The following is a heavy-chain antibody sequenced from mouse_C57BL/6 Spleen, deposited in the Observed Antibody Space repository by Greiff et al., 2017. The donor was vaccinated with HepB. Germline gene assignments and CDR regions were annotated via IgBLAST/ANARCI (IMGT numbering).Heavy chain of an antibody. CDR1: GFTFSSYA. V-gene: IGHV5-4*01. J-gene: IGHJ4*01. CDR3: ARDTEGYYAMDY. D-gene: IGHD3-2*02. CDR2: ISDGGSYT. Sequence: EVQRVESGGGLVKPGGSLKLSCAASGFTFSSYAMSWVRQTPEKRLEWVATISDGGSYTYYPDNVKGRFTISRDNAKNNLYLQMSHLKSEDTAMYYCARDTEGYYAMDYWGQGTSVTVSS.